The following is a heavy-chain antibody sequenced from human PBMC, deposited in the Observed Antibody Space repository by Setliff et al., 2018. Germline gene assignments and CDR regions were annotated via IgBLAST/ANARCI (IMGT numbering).Heavy chain of an antibody. D-gene: IGHD4-17*01. Sequence: GGSLRLSCAASGFTLRSYWMSWVRQAPGKGLEWVANIKEDGSETYYGGSVKGRFTISRDNAKNSLYLQMNSLRVEDTAVYYCARLRKDYGDYYYFDYWGQGTLVTVSS. J-gene: IGHJ4*02. CDR1: GFTLRSYW. V-gene: IGHV3-7*03. CDR3: ARLRKDYGDYYYFDY. CDR2: IKEDGSET.